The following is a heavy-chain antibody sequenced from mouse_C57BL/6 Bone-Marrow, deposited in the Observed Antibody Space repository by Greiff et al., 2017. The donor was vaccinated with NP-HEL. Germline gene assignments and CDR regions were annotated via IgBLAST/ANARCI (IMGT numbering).Heavy chain of an antibody. CDR2: ISSGGSYT. V-gene: IGHV5-6*02. CDR3: AIPYYYGSRGDY. J-gene: IGHJ2*01. Sequence: DVMLVESGGDLVKPGGSLKLSCAASGFTFSSYGMSWVRQTPDKRLEWVATISSGGSYTYYPDSVKGRFTISRDNAKNTLYLQMSSLKSEDTAMYYCAIPYYYGSRGDYWGQGTTLTVSS. D-gene: IGHD1-1*01. CDR1: GFTFSSYG.